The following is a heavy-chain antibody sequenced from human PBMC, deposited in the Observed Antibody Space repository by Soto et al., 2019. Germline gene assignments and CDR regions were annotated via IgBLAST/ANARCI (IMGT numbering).Heavy chain of an antibody. CDR1: GYTFTSYA. J-gene: IGHJ4*02. CDR3: ARDTGGYDYFTY. V-gene: IGHV1-3*01. D-gene: IGHD5-12*01. Sequence: ASVKVSCKASGYTFTSYAMHWVRQAPGQRLEWMGWINAGNGNTKYSQKFQGRVTITRDTSASTAYVELSSLRSEDTAVYYCARDTGGYDYFTYWGQGTLVTVSS. CDR2: INAGNGNT.